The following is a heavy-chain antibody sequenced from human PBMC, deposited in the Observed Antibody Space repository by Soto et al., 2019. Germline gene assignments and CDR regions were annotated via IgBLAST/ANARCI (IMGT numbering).Heavy chain of an antibody. Sequence: QVQLVQSGAEVKKPGASVKVSCKASGYTFTSYAISWLRQAPGQGLEWMGWISAYNGNTNYAQKLQGRVTMTTDTSTTTAYMELRSLRSDDTAMYYCARGSPDYGDYVLDYWGQGTRSPSPQ. V-gene: IGHV1-18*01. CDR1: GYTFTSYA. D-gene: IGHD4-17*01. J-gene: IGHJ4*02. CDR2: ISAYNGNT. CDR3: ARGSPDYGDYVLDY.